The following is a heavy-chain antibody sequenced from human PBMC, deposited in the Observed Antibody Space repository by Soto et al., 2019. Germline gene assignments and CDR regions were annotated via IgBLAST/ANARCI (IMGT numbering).Heavy chain of an antibody. CDR3: ARSGAATLLWFGELLDY. CDR1: GFTFSSYW. J-gene: IGHJ4*02. Sequence: PXGSLRLSCAASGFTFSSYWMSWVRQAPGKGLEWVANIKQDGSEKYYVDSVKGRFTISRDNAKNSLYLQMNRLRAEDTAVYYCARSGAATLLWFGELLDYWGQGTLVTVSS. CDR2: IKQDGSEK. V-gene: IGHV3-7*03. D-gene: IGHD3-10*01.